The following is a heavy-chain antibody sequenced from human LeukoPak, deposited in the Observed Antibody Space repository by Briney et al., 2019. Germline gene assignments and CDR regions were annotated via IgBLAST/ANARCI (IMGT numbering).Heavy chain of an antibody. D-gene: IGHD3-22*01. V-gene: IGHV1-2*02. CDR3: ARERKYYYDSSGPLGD. CDR2: INPNSGGT. Sequence: ASVKVSCKXSGYTFTGYYMHWVLQAPGQGLEWMGWINPNSGGTNYAQKFQGRVTMTRDTSISTAYMELSRLRSDDTAVYYCARERKYYYDSSGPLGDWGQGTLVTVSS. CDR1: GYTFTGYY. J-gene: IGHJ4*02.